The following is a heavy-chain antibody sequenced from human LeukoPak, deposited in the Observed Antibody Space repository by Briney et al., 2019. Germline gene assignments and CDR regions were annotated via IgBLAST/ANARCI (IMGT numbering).Heavy chain of an antibody. Sequence: NPSGTLSLTCAVSGGSISSSNWWSWVRQPPGKGLEWIGEIYHSGSTNYNPSLKSRVTISVDKSKNQFSLKLSSVTAADTAVYYCARDRGYDFWSGYYSWFDPWGQGTLVTVSS. V-gene: IGHV4-4*02. CDR1: GGSISSSNW. CDR3: ARDRGYDFWSGYYSWFDP. J-gene: IGHJ5*02. CDR2: IYHSGST. D-gene: IGHD3-3*01.